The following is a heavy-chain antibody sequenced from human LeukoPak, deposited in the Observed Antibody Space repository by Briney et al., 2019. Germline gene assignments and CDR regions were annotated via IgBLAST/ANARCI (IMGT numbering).Heavy chain of an antibody. J-gene: IGHJ3*02. CDR1: GGCISSYY. D-gene: IGHD3-22*01. Sequence: SETLSLTCSVSGGCISSYYWSWIRQPPGKGLEWIGNIFYSGRTNYNPSLKSRLTIAVDTSKTQFSLKLSSVTAADTAVYYCARDYYSEGAFDIWGQGTMVTVSS. V-gene: IGHV4-59*01. CDR3: ARDYYSEGAFDI. CDR2: IFYSGRT.